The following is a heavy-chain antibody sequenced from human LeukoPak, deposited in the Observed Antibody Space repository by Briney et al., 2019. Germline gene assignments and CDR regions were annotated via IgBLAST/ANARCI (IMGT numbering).Heavy chain of an antibody. V-gene: IGHV1-8*01. CDR1: GYTFTSYD. J-gene: IGHJ4*02. D-gene: IGHD2-21*02. Sequence: GASVTVSCKASGYTFTSYDINWVRQAPGQGLEWMGWMNPNSGNTGYAQKLQGRVTMTRNTSISTAYMELSSLRSEDTAVYYCARGVLLRGGDSLDYWGQGTPVTVSS. CDR3: ARGVLLRGGDSLDY. CDR2: MNPNSGNT.